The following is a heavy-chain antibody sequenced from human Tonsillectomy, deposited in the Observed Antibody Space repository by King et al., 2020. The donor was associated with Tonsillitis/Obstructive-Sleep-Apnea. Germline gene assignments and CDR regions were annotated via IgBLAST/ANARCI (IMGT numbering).Heavy chain of an antibody. J-gene: IGHJ6*02. CDR3: ARDWVLDVPAAIPIYYYYGMDV. D-gene: IGHD2-2*02. CDR1: GFTVSSNY. CDR2: IYSGGGT. V-gene: IGHV3-53*01. Sequence: VQLVESGGGLIQPGGSVRLSCAASGFTVSSNYMSWVRQAPGKGLEWVSIIYSGGGTYYADSVKGRFTISRDNSKNTLYLQMNSLRAEDTAVYYCARDWVLDVPAAIPIYYYYGMDVWGQGTTVTVAS.